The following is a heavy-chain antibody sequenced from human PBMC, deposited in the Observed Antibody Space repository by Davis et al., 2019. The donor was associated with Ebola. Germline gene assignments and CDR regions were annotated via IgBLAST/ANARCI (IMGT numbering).Heavy chain of an antibody. CDR1: GFTFSSYW. Sequence: GESLKISCAASGFTFSSYWMHWVRQAPGKGLVWVSRINPDGSFTDYADSVKGLFSISRDSTSNTLYLQMNGLRAEDTAVYYCARSSYQPDYWGQGTLVTVSS. CDR2: INPDGSFT. V-gene: IGHV3-74*01. D-gene: IGHD2-2*01. J-gene: IGHJ4*02. CDR3: ARSSYQPDY.